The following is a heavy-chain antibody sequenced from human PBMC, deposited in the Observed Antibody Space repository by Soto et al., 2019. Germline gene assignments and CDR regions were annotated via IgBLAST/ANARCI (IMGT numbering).Heavy chain of an antibody. Sequence: GSLRLFCAASGFSISDHYMSWIRQAPGKGLEWVSYSSNSGTFTKYADSVKGRFSTSRDNAKNSLYLEINSLRGEDTAIYYCARSGDNYNVLDYWGQGTPVTVSS. CDR1: GFSISDHY. CDR3: ARSGDNYNVLDY. CDR2: SSNSGTFT. D-gene: IGHD3-10*02. J-gene: IGHJ4*02. V-gene: IGHV3-11*03.